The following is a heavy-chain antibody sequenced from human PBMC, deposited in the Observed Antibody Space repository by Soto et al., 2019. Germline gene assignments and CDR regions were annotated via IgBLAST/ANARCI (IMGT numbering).Heavy chain of an antibody. V-gene: IGHV1-18*01. CDR3: AREYHYDSSGPYYFDY. CDR2: ITGYNGNT. Sequence: QVQLVQSGAEVKKPGASVKVSCKAPSYTFESYGISWVRQAPGQGLEWMGWITGYNGNTNYAQKFQGRVTLTTDTSKTTAYMELRSLRSDDTAIYYCAREYHYDSSGPYYFDYWGQGTLVTVSS. J-gene: IGHJ4*02. D-gene: IGHD3-22*01. CDR1: SYTFESYG.